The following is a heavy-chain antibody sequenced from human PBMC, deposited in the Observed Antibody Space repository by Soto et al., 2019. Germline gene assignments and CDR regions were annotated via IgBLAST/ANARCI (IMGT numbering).Heavy chain of an antibody. Sequence: RLCSAAAGFTARTNSRSSVRQGSGKGMERVSVTYSGGSTYYAVPVKGRFTSCRDNPQNTLYLQMNSPGAEDTAVYYCARTMVRVVISYWGQGTLVTVSS. CDR2: TYSGGST. J-gene: IGHJ4*02. CDR1: GFTARTNS. D-gene: IGHD3-10*01. CDR3: ARTMVRVVISY. V-gene: IGHV3-53*01.